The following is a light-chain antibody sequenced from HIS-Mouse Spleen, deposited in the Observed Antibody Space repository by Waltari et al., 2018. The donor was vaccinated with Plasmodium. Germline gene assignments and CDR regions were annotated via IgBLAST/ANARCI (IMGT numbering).Light chain of an antibody. CDR1: QRLSSW. Sequence: DIQMTQSPSTLSASVGDRVTITCRASQRLSSWLAWYQQKPGKAPTLLIYKASSLESGVPSRFSGSGSGTEFTLTISSLQPDDFATYYCQQYNSYSWTFGQGTKVEIK. J-gene: IGKJ1*01. CDR2: KAS. V-gene: IGKV1-5*03. CDR3: QQYNSYSWT.